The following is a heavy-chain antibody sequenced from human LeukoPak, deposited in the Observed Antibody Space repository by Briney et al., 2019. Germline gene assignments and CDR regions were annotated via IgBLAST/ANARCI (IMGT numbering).Heavy chain of an antibody. CDR3: AHSSTDYYDSSGLFDY. J-gene: IGHJ4*02. V-gene: IGHV2-5*01. D-gene: IGHD3-22*01. CDR1: GFSLSTSGVG. CDR2: IYWNDDK. Sequence: SGPTLVNPTQTLTLTCTFSGFSLSTSGVGVGWIRQPPGKALEWLALIYWNDDKRYSPSLKCRLTITKDTSKNQVVLTMTNMDPVDAATYYCAHSSTDYYDSSGLFDYWGQGTLVTVSS.